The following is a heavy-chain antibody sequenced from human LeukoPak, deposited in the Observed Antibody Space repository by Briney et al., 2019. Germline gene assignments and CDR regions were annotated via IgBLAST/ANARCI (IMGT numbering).Heavy chain of an antibody. D-gene: IGHD1-26*01. J-gene: IGHJ5*02. Sequence: PGGSLRLSCAASGFTFSSYAMSWVRQAPGKGLEWVSSISGSAGSTYYADSVKGRFTISRDNSKNTLYLQMNNLRAEDTAVYYCAKDGSGSYPNWFDPWGQGTLVTVSS. CDR3: AKDGSGSYPNWFDP. CDR2: ISGSAGST. V-gene: IGHV3-23*01. CDR1: GFTFSSYA.